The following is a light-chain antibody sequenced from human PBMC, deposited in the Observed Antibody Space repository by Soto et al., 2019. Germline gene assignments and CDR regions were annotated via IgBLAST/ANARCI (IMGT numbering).Light chain of an antibody. J-gene: IGLJ1*01. V-gene: IGLV2-14*01. CDR2: EVS. CDR1: SSDVGGYNY. CDR3: SSYTSSSTPHYV. Sequence: QSVLTQPASVSGSPGQSITISCTGTSSDVGGYNYVSWYQQHPGKAPKLMIYEVSNRPSGVSNRFSGSKSGNTASLTISGLQAEDAAAYYCSSYTSSSTPHYVFGHRTQVPVL.